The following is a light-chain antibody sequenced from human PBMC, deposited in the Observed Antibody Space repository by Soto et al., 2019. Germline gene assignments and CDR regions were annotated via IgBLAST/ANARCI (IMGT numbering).Light chain of an antibody. CDR1: QSVSSN. J-gene: IGKJ4*01. CDR3: QQLRDYPLT. V-gene: IGKV3-15*01. CDR2: GAS. Sequence: EIVMTQSPATLSVSPGERATLSCRASQSVSSNLAWYQQKPGQAPRLLIYGASTRATGIPARFSGSGSGTEFALTISSLQPEDFATYYCQQLRDYPLTFGGGTKVEIK.